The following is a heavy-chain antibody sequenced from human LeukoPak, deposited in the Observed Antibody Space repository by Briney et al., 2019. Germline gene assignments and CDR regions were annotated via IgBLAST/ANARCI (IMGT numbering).Heavy chain of an antibody. CDR2: IYYSGST. CDR1: GGSISSYY. J-gene: IGHJ5*02. V-gene: IGHV4-59*01. D-gene: IGHD3-22*01. Sequence: SETLSLTCTVSGGSISSYYWSWIRQPPGRGLEGIGYIYYSGSTNYNPSLKSRVTISVDTSKNQFSLKLSSVTAADTAVYYCARDASSGKNWFDPWGQGTLVTVSS. CDR3: ARDASSGKNWFDP.